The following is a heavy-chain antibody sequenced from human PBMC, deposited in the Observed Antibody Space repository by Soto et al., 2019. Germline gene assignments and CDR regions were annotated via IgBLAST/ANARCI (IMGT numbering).Heavy chain of an antibody. CDR3: ATMKGGSQYYYYGMDV. D-gene: IGHD3-10*01. V-gene: IGHV1-69*12. J-gene: IGHJ6*02. CDR1: GGTFSSYA. CDR2: IIPMFGTA. Sequence: QVQLVQSGAEVKKPGSSVKVSCKASGGTFSSYAISWVRQAPGQGLEWMGGIIPMFGTADYAQKFQGRVTITADESTSTAYRQLRSLRSDDTAVYYCATMKGGSQYYYYGMDVWGQGTTVTVSS.